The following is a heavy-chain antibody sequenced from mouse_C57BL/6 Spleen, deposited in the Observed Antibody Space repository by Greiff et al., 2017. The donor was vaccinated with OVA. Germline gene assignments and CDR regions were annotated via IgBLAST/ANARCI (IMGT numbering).Heavy chain of an antibody. J-gene: IGHJ2*01. Sequence: EVKLVESEGGLVQPGSSMKLSCTASGFTFSDYYMAWVRQVPEKGLEWVANINYDGSSTYYLDSLKSRFIISRDNAKNILYLQMSSLKSEDTATYYCARDQRRGIYYGSFDYWGQGTTLTVSS. D-gene: IGHD2-2*01. V-gene: IGHV5-16*01. CDR3: ARDQRRGIYYGSFDY. CDR2: INYDGSST. CDR1: GFTFSDYY.